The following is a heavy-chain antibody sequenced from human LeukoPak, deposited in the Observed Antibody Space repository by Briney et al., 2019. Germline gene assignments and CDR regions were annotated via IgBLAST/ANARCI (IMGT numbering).Heavy chain of an antibody. V-gene: IGHV4-61*02. CDR2: IYTSGNT. D-gene: IGHD3-10*01. CDR3: ARELWFGNWFDP. CDR1: GASISSGSYY. Sequence: SETLSLTCTVSGASISSGSYYWSWIRQPAGKGLEWIGRIYTSGNTNYNPSLKGRVTISVDTSKNHFSLKLSSVTAADTAVYYCARELWFGNWFDPWGRGILVTVSS. J-gene: IGHJ5*02.